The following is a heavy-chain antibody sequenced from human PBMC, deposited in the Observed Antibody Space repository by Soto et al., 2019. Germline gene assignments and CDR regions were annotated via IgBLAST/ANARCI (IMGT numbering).Heavy chain of an antibody. D-gene: IGHD1-26*01. Sequence: VGSLRLSCAASCFTFSNYGMHWVRQAPGKGLEWVAIIWHDGNNKYYADSVRGRFIISRDNSKNRLYLQMNSLRAEDTAVYYCASDLVGASDSYGLDVWGQGTPVTVSS. V-gene: IGHV3-33*01. CDR3: ASDLVGASDSYGLDV. CDR1: CFTFSNYG. J-gene: IGHJ6*02. CDR2: IWHDGNNK.